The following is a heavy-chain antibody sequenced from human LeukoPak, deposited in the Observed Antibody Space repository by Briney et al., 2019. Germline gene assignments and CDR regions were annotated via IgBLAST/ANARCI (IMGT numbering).Heavy chain of an antibody. CDR1: GFTFTRYW. J-gene: IGHJ4*02. CDR3: AQDRLTIVGPTYFEY. Sequence: QLGGSLRLSCAASGFTFTRYWMHWVRQAPGKGLVWVSRINTDGSSTAYADSVKGRFTISRDNAKNTVYLQMNSLRAEDTAVYYCAQDRLTIVGPTYFEYWGQGTLVTVSS. D-gene: IGHD1-26*01. CDR2: INTDGSST. V-gene: IGHV3-74*01.